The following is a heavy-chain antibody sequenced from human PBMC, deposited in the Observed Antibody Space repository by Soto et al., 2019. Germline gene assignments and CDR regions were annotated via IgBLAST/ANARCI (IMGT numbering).Heavy chain of an antibody. CDR1: GFTFSSYA. J-gene: IGHJ4*02. CDR3: AKAPVDYVWGSYDY. Sequence: EVQLLESGGGLVQPGGSLRLSCAASGFTFSSYAMSWVRQAPGKGLEWVSAISGSGGSTYYADSVKGRFTISRDNSKNTLCLQMNSLRAEDPAVYYCAKAPVDYVWGSYDYWGQGTLVTVSS. D-gene: IGHD3-16*01. CDR2: ISGSGGST. V-gene: IGHV3-23*01.